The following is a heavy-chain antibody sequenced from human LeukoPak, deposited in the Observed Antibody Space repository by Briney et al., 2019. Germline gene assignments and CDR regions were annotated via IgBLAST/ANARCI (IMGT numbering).Heavy chain of an antibody. Sequence: SQTLSLTCAISGDSVSINSVTWNWIRQSPSRGLEWLGRTYYRSAWYNDYAVSVRGRITVNPDTSKNQFSLHLNSVTPEDTAVYYCARRLTQYDCFDPWGQGILVAVSS. V-gene: IGHV6-1*01. CDR3: ARRLTQYDCFDP. CDR2: TYYRSAWYN. CDR1: GDSVSINSVT. J-gene: IGHJ5*02. D-gene: IGHD2-2*01.